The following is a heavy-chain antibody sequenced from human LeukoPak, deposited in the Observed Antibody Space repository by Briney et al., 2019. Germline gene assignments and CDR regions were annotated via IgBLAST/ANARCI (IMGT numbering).Heavy chain of an antibody. Sequence: ASVKVSCKASGYTFTSYGISWVRQAPGQGLEWVGWISAYNGNTNYAQKLQGRVTMTTDTSTSTAYMELRSLRSDDTAVYYCARVHPPYYYDSSGSYWGQGTLVTVSS. CDR2: ISAYNGNT. V-gene: IGHV1-18*01. J-gene: IGHJ4*02. CDR3: ARVHPPYYYDSSGSY. D-gene: IGHD3-22*01. CDR1: GYTFTSYG.